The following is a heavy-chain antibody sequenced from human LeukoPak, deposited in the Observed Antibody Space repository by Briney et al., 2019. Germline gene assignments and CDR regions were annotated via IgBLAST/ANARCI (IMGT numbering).Heavy chain of an antibody. CDR3: ARILRRHCSSTSCPNGY. Sequence: GASVKVCCKASGYTFTIYDINWVRQATGQGLELMGWMNLNSGSTGYSQKFQGRVTMTMNSSISTAYLELSSLSSEDTAVYYCARILRRHCSSTSCPNGYWGQGTLVTVSS. CDR1: GYTFTIYD. J-gene: IGHJ4*02. CDR2: MNLNSGST. V-gene: IGHV1-8*01. D-gene: IGHD2-2*01.